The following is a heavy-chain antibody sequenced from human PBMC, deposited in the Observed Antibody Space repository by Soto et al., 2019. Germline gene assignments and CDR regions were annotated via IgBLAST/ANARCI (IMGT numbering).Heavy chain of an antibody. D-gene: IGHD3-22*01. J-gene: IGHJ4*02. CDR1: GFTFSSYG. Sequence: GGSLRLSCAASGFTFSSYGMHWVRQAPGKGLEWVAVISYDGSNKYYADSVKGRFTISRDNSKNTLYLQMNSLRAEDTAVYYCVYDSSGYYHFDYWGQGTLVTVSS. CDR3: VYDSSGYYHFDY. CDR2: ISYDGSNK. V-gene: IGHV3-30*03.